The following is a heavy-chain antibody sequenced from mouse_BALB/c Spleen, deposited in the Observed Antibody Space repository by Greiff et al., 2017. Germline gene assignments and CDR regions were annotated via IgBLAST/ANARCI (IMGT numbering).Heavy chain of an antibody. D-gene: IGHD1-1*01. J-gene: IGHJ4*01. CDR3: ARGFTTVVATSMDY. CDR1: GFNIKDTY. V-gene: IGHV14-3*02. Sequence: VQLQQSGAELVKPGASVKLSCTASGFNIKDTYMHWVKQRPEQGLEWIGRIDPANGNTKYDPKFQGKATITADTSSNTAYLQLSSLTSEDTAVYYCARGFTTVVATSMDYWGQGTSVTVSS. CDR2: IDPANGNT.